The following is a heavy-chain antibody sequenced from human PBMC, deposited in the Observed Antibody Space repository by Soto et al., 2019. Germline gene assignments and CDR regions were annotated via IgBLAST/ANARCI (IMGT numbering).Heavy chain of an antibody. CDR1: GFTFSSYG. CDR2: IWYDGSNK. V-gene: IGHV3-33*01. CDR3: ARGDIIAAAPVYFDY. J-gene: IGHJ4*02. Sequence: GGSLRLSCAASGFTFSSYGMHWVRQAPGKGLEWVAVIWYDGSNKYYADSVKGRFTISRDNSKNTLYLQMNSLRAEDTAVYYCARGDIIAAAPVYFDYWGQGTLVTVSS. D-gene: IGHD6-13*01.